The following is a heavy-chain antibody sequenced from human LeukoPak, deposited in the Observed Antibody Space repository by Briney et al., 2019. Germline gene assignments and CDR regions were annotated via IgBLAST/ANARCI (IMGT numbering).Heavy chain of an antibody. CDR2: IIPILGIA. CDR1: GGTFSSYS. J-gene: IGHJ4*02. Sequence: VASVKVSCKASGGTFSSYSISWVRQAPGQGLEWMGRIIPILGIANYTQKFQGRVTITADKSTSTAYMELSSLRSEDTAVYYCERVMAATTDDYWGQGTLVTVSS. CDR3: ERVMAATTDDY. V-gene: IGHV1-69*04. D-gene: IGHD2-15*01.